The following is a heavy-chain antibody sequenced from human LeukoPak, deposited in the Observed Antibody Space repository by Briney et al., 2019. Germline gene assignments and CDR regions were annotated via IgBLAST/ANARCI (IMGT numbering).Heavy chain of an antibody. D-gene: IGHD3-22*01. CDR3: ARGPLSRDSSGYYYYYYYGMDV. J-gene: IGHJ6*02. V-gene: IGHV4-4*07. CDR2: IYTSGST. Sequence: SETLSLTCTVSGGPISSYYWSWIRQPAGKGLEWIGRIYTSGSTNYNPSLKSRVTMSVDTSKNQFSLKLSSVTAADTAVYYCARGPLSRDSSGYYYYYYYGMDVWGQGTTVTVSS. CDR1: GGPISSYY.